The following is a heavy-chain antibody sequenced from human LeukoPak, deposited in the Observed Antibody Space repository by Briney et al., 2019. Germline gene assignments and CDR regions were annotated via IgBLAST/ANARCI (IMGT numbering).Heavy chain of an antibody. CDR2: IYSGGST. CDR3: AREDMITFGAFDY. J-gene: IGHJ4*02. Sequence: GGSLRLSCAASGFTVSSNYMSWVRQAPGKGLEWVSVIYSGGSTYYADSVKGRFTISRDNSKNTLYLQMNSLRAEDTAVYYCAREDMITFGAFDYWGQGPWSPSPQ. CDR1: GFTVSSNY. D-gene: IGHD3-16*01. V-gene: IGHV3-66*01.